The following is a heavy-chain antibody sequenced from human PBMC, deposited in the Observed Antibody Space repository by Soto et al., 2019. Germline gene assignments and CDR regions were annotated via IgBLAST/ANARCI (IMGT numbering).Heavy chain of an antibody. CDR1: GGSISSYY. CDR3: ARDVGDKHTMFDP. CDR2: IYYSGST. D-gene: IGHD3-10*01. Sequence: SETLSLTCTVSGGSISSYYWSWIRQPPGKGLEWIGYIYYSGSTNYNPSLQSRVTISVDTSKNQFSLKLSLVTAADTAVYYCARDVGDKHTMFDPWGQGTLVTVSS. J-gene: IGHJ5*02. V-gene: IGHV4-59*01.